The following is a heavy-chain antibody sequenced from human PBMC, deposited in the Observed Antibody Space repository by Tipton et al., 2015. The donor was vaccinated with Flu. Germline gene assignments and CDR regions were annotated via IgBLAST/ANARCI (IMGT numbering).Heavy chain of an antibody. CDR3: ARDPHEGWLHPKHYFDY. CDR1: GGSISSSSYY. Sequence: TLSLTCTVSGGSISSSSYYWGWIRQPPGKGLEWIGSIYYSGSTYYIRSFKSRVTISVDTSKNQFALKLSSVTAADTAVYYCARDPHEGWLHPKHYFDYWGQGTLVTVSS. D-gene: IGHD5-24*01. V-gene: IGHV4-39*06. CDR2: IYYSGST. J-gene: IGHJ4*02.